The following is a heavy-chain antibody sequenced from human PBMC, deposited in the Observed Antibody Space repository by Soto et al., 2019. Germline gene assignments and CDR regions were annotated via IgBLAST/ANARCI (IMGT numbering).Heavy chain of an antibody. Sequence: QVQLQESGPGLVKPSQTLSLTCTVSGGSISSGGYYWSWIRQHPGKGLEWIGYIYYSGSTYYNPSLKSRVXXSXDXSKNQFSLKLSSVTAADTAVYYCAREGLAAAGRFDYWGQGTLVTVSS. CDR2: IYYSGST. V-gene: IGHV4-31*03. J-gene: IGHJ4*02. D-gene: IGHD6-13*01. CDR1: GGSISSGGYY. CDR3: AREGLAAAGRFDY.